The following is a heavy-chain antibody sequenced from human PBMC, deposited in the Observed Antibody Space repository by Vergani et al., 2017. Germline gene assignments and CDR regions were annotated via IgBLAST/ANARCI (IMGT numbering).Heavy chain of an antibody. D-gene: IGHD2-21*02. CDR2: IIPVLGKT. Sequence: QVQLVQSGAEVKKPGSSVRVSCKASRDIFNSFAVNWVRQAPGHGPEWLGGIIPVLGKTKYAQDFQGRLTITADTSTSTAYMELTSLRSQDTAVYYCARDPRGYGGDPEDYYYGMDVWGQGTTVTVSS. V-gene: IGHV1-69*06. CDR1: RDIFNSFA. CDR3: ARDPRGYGGDPEDYYYGMDV. J-gene: IGHJ6*02.